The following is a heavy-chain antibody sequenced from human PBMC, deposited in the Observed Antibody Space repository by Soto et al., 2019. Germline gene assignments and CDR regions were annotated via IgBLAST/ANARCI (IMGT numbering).Heavy chain of an antibody. V-gene: IGHV3-30*18. CDR1: GFTFSSYG. J-gene: IGHJ3*02. CDR2: ISYDGSNK. D-gene: IGHD2-21*02. CDR3: AKTGGGAWEDACDI. Sequence: QVQLVESGGGVVQPGRSLRLSCAASGFTFSSYGMHWVRQAPGKGLEWVAVISYDGSNKYYADSVKGRFTISRDNSKNTMYLQMNSLRAEDTAGYYCAKTGGGAWEDACDIWGQGTMVTVSS.